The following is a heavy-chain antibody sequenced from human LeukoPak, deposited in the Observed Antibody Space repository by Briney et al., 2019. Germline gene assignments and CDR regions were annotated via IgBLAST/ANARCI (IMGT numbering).Heavy chain of an antibody. CDR1: GCTFASYG. Sequence: PGGSLRLSCAASGCTFASYGMSWGRQAPGKGQELDSFSTTNGGRTSHADSVDGRFTISRDNPRNTLYMQMNSLSDEDTAVYYCAIMHGYYDGTGYWVQWGQGTLVTVSS. V-gene: IGHV3-23*01. J-gene: IGHJ1*01. CDR3: AIMHGYYDGTGYWVQ. D-gene: IGHD3-22*01. CDR2: STTNGGRT.